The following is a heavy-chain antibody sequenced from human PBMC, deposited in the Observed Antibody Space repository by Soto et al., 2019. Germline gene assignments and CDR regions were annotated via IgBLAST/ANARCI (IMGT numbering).Heavy chain of an antibody. CDR1: GGPIRAYH. CDR3: ARVWGGAFDI. J-gene: IGHJ3*02. D-gene: IGHD3-10*01. CDR2: VLYSGNT. V-gene: IGHV4-59*01. Sequence: SETLSLTCAVSGGPIRAYHWTWIRQPPGKGLEWIGYVLYSGNTKYNPSLKSRVTISVDTSKNQFSLKLSSVTAADTAVYYCARVWGGAFDIWGKGKMVTVSS.